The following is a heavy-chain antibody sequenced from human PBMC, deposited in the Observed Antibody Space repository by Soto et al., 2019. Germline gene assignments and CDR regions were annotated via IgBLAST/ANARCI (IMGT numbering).Heavy chain of an antibody. V-gene: IGHV4-34*01. D-gene: IGHD3-3*01. CDR2: INHSGGT. Sequence: PXATLLLSFAFYGGALSGYVLTWIRQDPGKGLEWVGEINHSGGTRYNSSLKSRITISVDTSKNQVSLTLYSVTAADTAVYYCARDRQYYRFLPTYPNEGSDGMDVCGQRTKVIVSS. J-gene: IGHJ6*02. CDR1: GGALSGYV. CDR3: ARDRQYYRFLPTYPNEGSDGMDV.